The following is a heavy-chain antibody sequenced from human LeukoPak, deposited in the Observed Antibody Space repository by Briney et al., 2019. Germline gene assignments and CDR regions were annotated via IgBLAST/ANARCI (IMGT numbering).Heavy chain of an antibody. J-gene: IGHJ6*03. CDR2: IIPIFGTA. V-gene: IGHV1-69*06. CDR1: GGTFSSYA. D-gene: IGHD3-3*01. CDR3: ASSYYDFWSGYYTQHYYYMDV. Sequence: SVKVSCKASGGTFSSYAISWVRQAPGQGLEWMGGIIPIFGTANYAQKFQGRVTITADKSTSTAYMELSSLRSEDTAVYYCASSYYDFWSGYYTQHYYYMDVWGKGTTVTVSS.